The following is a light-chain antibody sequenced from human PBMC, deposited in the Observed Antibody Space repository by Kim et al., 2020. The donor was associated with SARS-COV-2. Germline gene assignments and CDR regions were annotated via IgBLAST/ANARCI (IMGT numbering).Light chain of an antibody. J-gene: IGLJ2*01. CDR2: YDS. CDR1: SSGSKS. V-gene: IGLV3-21*04. CDR3: QVWDSSSDHRVV. Sequence: PGRQARITCGGNSSGSKSGTCYQQMPGQAPVLVISYDSDRPSGIPERFSGSNSGNTATLTISRVEAGDEADYYCQVWDSSSDHRVVFGGGTQLTVL.